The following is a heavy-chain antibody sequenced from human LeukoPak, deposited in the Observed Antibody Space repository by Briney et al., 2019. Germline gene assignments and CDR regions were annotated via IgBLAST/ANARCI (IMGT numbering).Heavy chain of an antibody. V-gene: IGHV1-18*01. J-gene: IGHJ4*02. CDR1: GYTFTSYG. CDR2: ISAYNGNT. D-gene: IGHD3-22*01. Sequence: ASVKVSCTASGYTFTSYGISWVRQAPGQGLEWMGWISAYNGNTNYAQKLQGRVTMTTDTSTSTAYMELRSLRSDDTAVYYCAREDRNYYDSSGYYNFDYWGQGTLVTVSS. CDR3: AREDRNYYDSSGYYNFDY.